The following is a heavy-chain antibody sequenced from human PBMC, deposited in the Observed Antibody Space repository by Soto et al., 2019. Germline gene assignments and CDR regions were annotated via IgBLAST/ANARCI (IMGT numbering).Heavy chain of an antibody. V-gene: IGHV1-18*01. J-gene: IGHJ1*01. CDR3: ARGGSSWSTEYYQH. D-gene: IGHD6-13*01. CDR2: ISGYNGNT. CDR1: GYTFTNYG. Sequence: ASAKVSCKASGYTFTNYGISWVRQAPGQGPEWMGWISGYNGNTNYAQTLQGRVTMTTDTSTSTAYMELRSLRYDDTAVDYCARGGSSWSTEYYQHWGQGTLVTVSS.